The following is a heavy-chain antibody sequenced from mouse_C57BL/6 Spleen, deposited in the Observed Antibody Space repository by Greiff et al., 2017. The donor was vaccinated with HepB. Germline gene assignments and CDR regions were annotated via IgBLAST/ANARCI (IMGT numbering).Heavy chain of an antibody. D-gene: IGHD4-1*02. CDR1: GYTFTSYT. V-gene: IGHV1-4*01. CDR2: INPISGYT. J-gene: IGHJ3*01. CDR3: ASTGTFAY. Sequence: QVQLKQSGAELARPGASVKMSCKASGYTFTSYTMHWVKQRPGQGLEWIGYINPISGYTKYNQKFKDKATLTADKSSSTAYMQLSSLTSEDSAVYYCASTGTFAYWGQGTLVTVSA.